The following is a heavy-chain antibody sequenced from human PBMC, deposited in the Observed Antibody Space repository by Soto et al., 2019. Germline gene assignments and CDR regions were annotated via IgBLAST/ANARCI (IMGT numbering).Heavy chain of an antibody. CDR3: ARDHPHSYGVYYFDY. D-gene: IGHD5-18*01. CDR2: IYYSGST. J-gene: IGHJ4*02. CDR1: GSSSGSGCY. V-gene: IGHV4-39*07. Sequence: GSSSGSGCYRGSKHKPPGKGLEWIGSIYYSGSTYYNPSLKSRVTISVDTSKNQVSLNVNSVTAADTAVYYCARDHPHSYGVYYFDYWGQGTPVTVSS.